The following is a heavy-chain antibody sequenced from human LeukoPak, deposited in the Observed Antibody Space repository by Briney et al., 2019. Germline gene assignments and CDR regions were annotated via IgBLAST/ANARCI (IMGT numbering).Heavy chain of an antibody. CDR3: ARLRYSYGFFDY. J-gene: IGHJ4*02. CDR1: GGSISSGSYY. Sequence: SQTLSLTCTVSGGSISSGSYYWSWIRQPAGKGLEWIGRIYTSGSTNYNPSLKSRATISVDTSKNQFSLKLSSVTAADTAVYYCARLRYSYGFFDYWGQGTLVTVSS. V-gene: IGHV4-61*02. D-gene: IGHD5-18*01. CDR2: IYTSGST.